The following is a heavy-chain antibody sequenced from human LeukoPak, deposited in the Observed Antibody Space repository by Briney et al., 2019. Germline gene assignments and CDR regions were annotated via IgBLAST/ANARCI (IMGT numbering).Heavy chain of an antibody. CDR2: IYYSAST. V-gene: IGHV4-39*01. Sequence: SETLSLTCTVSGGSISSSSYYWGWIRQPPGKGLEWIGIIYYSASTYYNPSLKSRRTIFVDTSKNQFSLKLSSVTATDTAVYYCERRGYCSSTSCYEYWFDPWGQGTLVTVSS. CDR3: ERRGYCSSTSCYEYWFDP. D-gene: IGHD2-2*01. CDR1: GGSISSSSYY. J-gene: IGHJ5*02.